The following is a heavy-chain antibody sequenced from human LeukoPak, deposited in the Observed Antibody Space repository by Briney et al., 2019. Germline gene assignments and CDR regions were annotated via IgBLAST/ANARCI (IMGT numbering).Heavy chain of an antibody. J-gene: IGHJ4*02. Sequence: TGGCLSLSCAPSGFSSRGLGMHSAPELPGQGRGWGSRISPTGSTTSYADSVKGRFPVSRDNAKNTHYLQVNNLRADDAAVYYCARGPNSNWSGLDFWGQGTLLTVSS. V-gene: IGHV3-74*01. D-gene: IGHD6-6*01. CDR3: ARGPNSNWSGLDF. CDR1: GFSSRGLG. CDR2: ISPTGSTT.